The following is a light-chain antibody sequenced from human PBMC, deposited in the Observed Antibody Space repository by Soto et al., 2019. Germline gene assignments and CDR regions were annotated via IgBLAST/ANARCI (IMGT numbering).Light chain of an antibody. Sequence: QSVLTQPASVSGSPGQSVTISCTGTSRDVGGYNYVSWYQQHPGKAPTLMIYEVNYRPSGVSDRFSGSKSGNTASLTISGLQAEDEADYYCSSYTNSTTLVVFGGGTKVTVL. CDR2: EVN. V-gene: IGLV2-14*01. CDR1: SRDVGGYNY. J-gene: IGLJ2*01. CDR3: SSYTNSTTLVV.